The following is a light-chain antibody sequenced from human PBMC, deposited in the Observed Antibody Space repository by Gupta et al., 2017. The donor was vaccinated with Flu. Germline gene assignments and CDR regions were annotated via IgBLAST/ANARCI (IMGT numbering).Light chain of an antibody. CDR1: QSVGSN. Sequence: EIVLTQSPATLSLSPGERATLSCRTSQSVGSNLAWYQQRPGQPPRLLMYDASNRATGIPARFSGSGSGTDFTLSISSLEPEESATYYCQQQDSWPITFGGGTNVEIK. V-gene: IGKV3-11*01. J-gene: IGKJ4*01. CDR2: DAS. CDR3: QQQDSWPIT.